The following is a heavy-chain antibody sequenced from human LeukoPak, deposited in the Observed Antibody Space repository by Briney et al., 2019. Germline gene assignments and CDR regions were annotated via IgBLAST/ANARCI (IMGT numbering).Heavy chain of an antibody. CDR1: GFTFSSYW. Sequence: GGSLRLSCAASGFTFSSYWMSWVRQAPGKGLEWVANIKQDGSEKYYVDSVKGRFTISRDNAKDSLYLQMNSLRAEDTAVYYCARVATYYDFWSGSNGYMDVWGKGTTVTGSS. CDR2: IKQDGSEK. V-gene: IGHV3-7*01. D-gene: IGHD3-3*01. J-gene: IGHJ6*03. CDR3: ARVATYYDFWSGSNGYMDV.